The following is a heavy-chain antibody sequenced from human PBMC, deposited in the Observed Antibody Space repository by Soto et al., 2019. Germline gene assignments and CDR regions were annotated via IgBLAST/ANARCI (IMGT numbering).Heavy chain of an antibody. CDR3: ARLTTYYDILTGYRPYHDAFDI. J-gene: IGHJ3*02. D-gene: IGHD3-9*01. Sequence: QLQLQESGPGLVKPSETLSLTCTVSGGSISSSSYYWGWIRQPPGKGLEWIGSIYYSGSTYYNPSLKSRVTISVDTSKNQFSLKLSSVTAADTAVYYCARLTTYYDILTGYRPYHDAFDIWGQGTMVTVSS. V-gene: IGHV4-39*01. CDR2: IYYSGST. CDR1: GGSISSSSYY.